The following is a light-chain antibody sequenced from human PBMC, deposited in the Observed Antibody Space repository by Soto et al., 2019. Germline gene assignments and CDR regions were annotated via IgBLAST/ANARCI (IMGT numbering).Light chain of an antibody. V-gene: IGKV3-20*01. CDR1: QSVGSTY. Sequence: EVVLTQSPGTLSLSPGEIATLSCRASQSVGSTYLAWYQQKPGQGPRLLIYGTFTRATGIPDRVSGSGSGTDFTLTISRLEPEDFAVYYCQQYGETPWTFGQGNKVEIK. CDR3: QQYGETPWT. CDR2: GTF. J-gene: IGKJ1*01.